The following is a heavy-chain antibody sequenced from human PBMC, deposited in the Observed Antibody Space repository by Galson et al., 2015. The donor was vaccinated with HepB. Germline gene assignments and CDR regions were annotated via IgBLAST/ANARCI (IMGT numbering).Heavy chain of an antibody. CDR3: ARGGYSYGKFDD. Sequence: SVKVSCKASGYTFSRYGISWVRQAPGQGLEWMGWISGDNANTNYAQKLQGRVTMTTDTSTSTAYMELTSLRSDDTAVYYCARGGYSYGKFDDWGQGTLVTVSS. J-gene: IGHJ4*02. CDR1: GYTFSRYG. D-gene: IGHD5-18*01. CDR2: ISGDNANT. V-gene: IGHV1-18*01.